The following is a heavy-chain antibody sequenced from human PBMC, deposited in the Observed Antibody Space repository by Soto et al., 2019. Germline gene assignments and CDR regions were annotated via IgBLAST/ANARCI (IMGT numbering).Heavy chain of an antibody. D-gene: IGHD2-8*01. CDR3: ARPKLNGVCCNNWFDP. CDR1: GYTFSDYY. J-gene: IGHJ5*02. CDR2: INPNSGVT. Sequence: GASVKVSCKASGYTFSDYYMHWVRQAPGQGLEWMGWINPNSGVTKYAQKFQGRVTMTRDTSISTAYMELSRLRSDDAAVYYCARPKLNGVCCNNWFDPWGQGTQVTVSS. V-gene: IGHV1-2*02.